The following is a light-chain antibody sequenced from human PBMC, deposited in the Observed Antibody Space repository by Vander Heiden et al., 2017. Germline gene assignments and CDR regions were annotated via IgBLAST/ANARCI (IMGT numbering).Light chain of an antibody. CDR1: QSVSSF. CDR2: DAS. CDR3: QQRSNWLWT. V-gene: IGKV3-11*01. Sequence: EIVLTQSPATLSLSPGERANLSCRARQSVSSFLCWYQQKPGQAPMLLIYDASKRATGIPARFSGSGSGTDFTLTISSLEPEDFAVYYCQQRSNWLWTFGQGTKVEIK. J-gene: IGKJ1*01.